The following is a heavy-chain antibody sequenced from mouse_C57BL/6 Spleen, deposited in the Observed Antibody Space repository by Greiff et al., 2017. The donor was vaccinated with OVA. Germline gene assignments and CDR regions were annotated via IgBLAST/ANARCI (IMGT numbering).Heavy chain of an antibody. CDR3: ASPLTGTLAMDY. J-gene: IGHJ4*01. Sequence: EVMLVESGGGLVKPGGSLKLSCAASGFTFSSYAMSWVRQTPEKRLEWVATISDGGSYTYYPDNVKGRFTISRDNAKNNLYLQMSHLKSEDTAMYYCASPLTGTLAMDYWGQGTSVTVSS. V-gene: IGHV5-4*03. CDR2: ISDGGSYT. CDR1: GFTFSSYA. D-gene: IGHD4-1*01.